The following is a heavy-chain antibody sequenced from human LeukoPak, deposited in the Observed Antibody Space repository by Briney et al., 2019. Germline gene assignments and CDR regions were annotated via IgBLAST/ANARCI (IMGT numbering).Heavy chain of an antibody. D-gene: IGHD3-22*01. Sequence: SETLSLTCTVSGASIRSYYWNWLRQPPGKGLEWIGDINYSGGTNFNPSLNSRATISIDTHKHHFSLKLSSVTDADTAVYYCARDTRSYDSCGYYFFDFWGGGPLVSVSS. CDR1: GASIRSYY. CDR2: INYSGGT. CDR3: ARDTRSYDSCGYYFFDF. V-gene: IGHV4-59*01. J-gene: IGHJ4*02.